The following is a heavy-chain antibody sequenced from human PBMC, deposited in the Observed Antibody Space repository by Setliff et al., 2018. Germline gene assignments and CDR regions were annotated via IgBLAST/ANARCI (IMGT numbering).Heavy chain of an antibody. J-gene: IGHJ6*03. D-gene: IGHD3-9*01. Sequence: WASVKVSCKASGYTFTGYYIHWVRQAPGQGLEYMGWINPNSGGTNYAPKFQGRVTMTRDTSISTVYMEVSRLRSDDTAVYFCARDGDILTTYYIYYYYMDVWGKGTTVTVSS. CDR3: ARDGDILTTYYIYYYYMDV. CDR2: INPNSGGT. CDR1: GYTFTGYY. V-gene: IGHV1-2*02.